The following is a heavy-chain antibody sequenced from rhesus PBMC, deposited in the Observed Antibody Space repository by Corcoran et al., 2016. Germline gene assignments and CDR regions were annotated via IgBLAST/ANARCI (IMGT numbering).Heavy chain of an antibody. V-gene: IGHV4-173*01. J-gene: IGHJ4*01. Sequence: QVQLRESGPGLVKPSETLSLTCAVSGGSISGNYWSWIRQPPGQRLGWIGRVSDGGTTGTNPFLKSRVTISTDTSQNQFSLKLRSVTAADTAVYYCARGGPNSPDWGQGVLVTVSS. D-gene: IGHD1-44*01. CDR2: VSDGGTT. CDR3: ARGGPNSPD. CDR1: GGSISGNY.